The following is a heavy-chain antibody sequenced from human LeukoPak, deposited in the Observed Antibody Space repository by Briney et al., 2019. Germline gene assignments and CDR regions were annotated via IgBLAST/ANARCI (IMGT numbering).Heavy chain of an antibody. CDR2: INHSGST. V-gene: IGHV4-39*07. CDR3: ARGEIKLSSGWYSNGMDV. CDR1: GGSISSSSYY. J-gene: IGHJ6*02. D-gene: IGHD6-19*01. Sequence: SETLSLTCTVSGGSISSSSYYWGWIRQPPGKGLEWIGEINHSGSTNYNPSLKSRVTISVDTSKNQFSLKLSSVTAADTAVYYCARGEIKLSSGWYSNGMDVWGQGTTVTVSS.